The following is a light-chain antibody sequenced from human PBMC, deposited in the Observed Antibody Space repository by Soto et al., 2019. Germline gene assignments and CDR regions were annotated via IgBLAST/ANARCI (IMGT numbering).Light chain of an antibody. V-gene: IGKV1-5*01. Sequence: DIQLTQSPPTLSASVGDRVTITCLASQTISTWMAWYQQKPGKAPKLLVYDASTLQSGVASRFSGSGSGTEFTLIISGLQPDDSATYYCQQYTNTNNPWMFGQGTKVDIK. CDR2: DAS. CDR3: QQYTNTNNPWM. J-gene: IGKJ1*01. CDR1: QTISTW.